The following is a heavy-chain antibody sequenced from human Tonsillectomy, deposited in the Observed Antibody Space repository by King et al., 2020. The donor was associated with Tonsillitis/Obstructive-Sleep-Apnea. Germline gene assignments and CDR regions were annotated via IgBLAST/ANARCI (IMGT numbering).Heavy chain of an antibody. V-gene: IGHV4-59*01. CDR1: GGFISSYY. D-gene: IGHD2-15*01. Sequence: VQLQESGPGLVKPSETLSLTCNVSGGFISSYYWSWIRQPPGKGLEWIGYIHYSGNINYDPSLKSRVTMSVDTSKNQFSLKLTSVTAADTAVYYCARDSGYCSGGSCPLDYWGQGTLVTVSS. CDR3: ARDSGYCSGGSCPLDY. J-gene: IGHJ4*02. CDR2: IHYSGNI.